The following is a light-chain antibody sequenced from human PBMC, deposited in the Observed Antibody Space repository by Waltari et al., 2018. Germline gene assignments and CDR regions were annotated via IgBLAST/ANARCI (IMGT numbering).Light chain of an antibody. CDR2: GVT. J-gene: IGLJ1*01. CDR3: CSYAGSSTSSVV. Sequence: QSALTQPASVSGTPGPSTTISCTGSHRDVGNYSLVSWYQQHPGKAPKLLIYGVTKRPSGVSHRFSGSKSGNTASLTISGLQTEDEADYYCCSYAGSSTSSVVFGTGTKVIVL. V-gene: IGLV2-23*02. CDR1: HRDVGNYSL.